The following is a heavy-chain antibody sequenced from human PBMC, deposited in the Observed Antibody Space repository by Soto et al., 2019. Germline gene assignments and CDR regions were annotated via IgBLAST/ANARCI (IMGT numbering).Heavy chain of an antibody. J-gene: IGHJ4*02. D-gene: IGHD6-13*01. Sequence: GSLLLPCVASGFSFSSYSMSWVRQAPGKGLEWVSVISGSDGSTYYADSVKGRFTISRDNSKNTPYLQMNSLRAGDTAVYYCAKDRERDAWYEDYWGQGTLVTVYS. CDR3: AKDRERDAWYEDY. V-gene: IGHV3-23*01. CDR1: GFSFSSYS. CDR2: ISGSDGST.